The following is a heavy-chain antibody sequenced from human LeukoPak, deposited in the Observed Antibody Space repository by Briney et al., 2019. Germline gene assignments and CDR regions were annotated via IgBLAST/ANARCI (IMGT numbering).Heavy chain of an antibody. V-gene: IGHV3-7*01. D-gene: IGHD2-15*01. Sequence: GGSLRLSCAASEFTFSMYRMSWVRQAPGKGLERVADIKQDGSEKYYVHSVKGRFTISRQNAKNSLFLQMNSLRAEDTAFYYCARHRSGGSQDDAFDIWGQGTMVTVSS. CDR2: IKQDGSEK. CDR1: EFTFSMYR. J-gene: IGHJ3*02. CDR3: ARHRSGGSQDDAFDI.